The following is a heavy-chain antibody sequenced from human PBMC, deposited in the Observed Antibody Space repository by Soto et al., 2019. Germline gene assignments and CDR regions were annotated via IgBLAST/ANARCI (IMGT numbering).Heavy chain of an antibody. J-gene: IGHJ4*02. V-gene: IGHV4-59*13. CDR3: ARGQGVYCDYHNFDD. CDR2: IYYSGST. Sequence: PSETLSLTCTASCVSISSYYWSWIRQPPGKGLEWIGYIYYSGSTNYNPSLKSRVTISLDTSKYQFSLKLSSVTAADTAVYYCARGQGVYCDYHNFDDWGQGTLVTVAS. D-gene: IGHD4-17*01. CDR1: CVSISSYY.